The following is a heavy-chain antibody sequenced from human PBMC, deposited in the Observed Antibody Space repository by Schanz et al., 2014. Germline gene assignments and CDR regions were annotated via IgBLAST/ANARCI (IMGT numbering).Heavy chain of an antibody. D-gene: IGHD3-10*01. V-gene: IGHV3-7*02. CDR1: GFTFSSYW. J-gene: IGHJ4*02. Sequence: EVQLVESGGGLVQPGGSLRLSCAASGFTFSSYWMSWVRQAPGKGLEWVANIKQDGSEKYYVDAVKGRFTISRDNAKNSMYLHMKSLRGEDTAVYYCARVPYGSGSYWDYWGQGTLVTVSS. CDR2: IKQDGSEK. CDR3: ARVPYGSGSYWDY.